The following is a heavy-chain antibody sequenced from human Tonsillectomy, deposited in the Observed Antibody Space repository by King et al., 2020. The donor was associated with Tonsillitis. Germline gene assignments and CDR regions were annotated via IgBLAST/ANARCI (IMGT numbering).Heavy chain of an antibody. CDR3: ARDPSSTVPTIIGQFDY. CDR1: GITFSSYA. V-gene: IGHV3-30*04. D-gene: IGHD2-2*01. Sequence: VQLVQSGGGVVQPGGSLRLSCAASGITFSSYAMHWVRQAPGKGLEWVAVIAYDGSNKHYADSVKGRFTISRDNSKNTLYLEMNSLRGEDTAVYYCARDPSSTVPTIIGQFDYWGQGTLVTVSS. J-gene: IGHJ4*02. CDR2: IAYDGSNK.